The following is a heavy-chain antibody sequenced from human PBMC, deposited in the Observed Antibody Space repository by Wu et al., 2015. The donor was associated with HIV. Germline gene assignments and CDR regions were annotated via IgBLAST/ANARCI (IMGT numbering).Heavy chain of an antibody. Sequence: QVQLVQSGAEVKKPGASVKVSCKASGYTFTSYGISWVRQAPGQGLEWMGRLIPMHGTANYAQKFQGRVTITADESTSTAYMDVSSLRSEDTAVYYCAGGGGRTSMDPFDYWGQGTLVTVSS. CDR2: LIPMHGTA. CDR3: AGGGGRTSMDPFDY. D-gene: IGHD5-18*01. CDR1: GYTFTSYG. J-gene: IGHJ4*02. V-gene: IGHV1-69*11.